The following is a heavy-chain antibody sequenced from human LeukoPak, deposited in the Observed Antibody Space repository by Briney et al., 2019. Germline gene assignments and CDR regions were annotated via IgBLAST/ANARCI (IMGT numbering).Heavy chain of an antibody. J-gene: IGHJ6*03. CDR3: ARSSGGRRTYYYYYMDV. CDR1: GGSISSYY. CDR2: IYYSGST. D-gene: IGHD2-15*01. Sequence: PSETLSLTRTVSGGSISSYYWSWIRQPPGKGLEWIGYIYYSGSTNYNPSLKSRVTISVDTSKNQFSLKLSSVTAADTAVYYCARSSGGRRTYYYYYMDVWGKGTTVTVSS. V-gene: IGHV4-59*01.